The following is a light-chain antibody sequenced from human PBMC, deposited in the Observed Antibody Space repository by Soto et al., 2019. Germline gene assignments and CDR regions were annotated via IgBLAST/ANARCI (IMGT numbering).Light chain of an antibody. CDR2: GAS. CDR1: QSVSSSY. Sequence: EIVLTQSPGTLSLSPGERTTLSCRASQSVSSSYLAWYQQKPGQAPRLLIYGASSRATGIPDRFSGSGSWTGFTLAISRLEPEDVAVYYCQQYGSSPWTFGQGTKVDIK. V-gene: IGKV3-20*01. J-gene: IGKJ1*01. CDR3: QQYGSSPWT.